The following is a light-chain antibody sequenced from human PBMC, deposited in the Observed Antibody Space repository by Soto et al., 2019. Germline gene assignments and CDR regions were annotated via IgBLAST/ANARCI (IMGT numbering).Light chain of an antibody. CDR2: DVS. J-gene: IGLJ2*01. V-gene: IGLV2-14*03. CDR3: GSYASSNTVL. Sequence: QSALTQPASVSGSPGQSITISCTGTSSDIGGYNYVSWYQQHPGNAPKLMIYDVSDRPSGVSNRFSGSKSGNTASLTISGLQAEDEADYYCGSYASSNTVLFGGGTQLTVL. CDR1: SSDIGGYNY.